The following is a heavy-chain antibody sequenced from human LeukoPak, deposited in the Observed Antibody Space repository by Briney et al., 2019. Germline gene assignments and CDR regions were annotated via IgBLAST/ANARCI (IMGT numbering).Heavy chain of an antibody. V-gene: IGHV3-21*01. J-gene: IGHJ4*02. CDR1: GFSFSTST. CDR3: VRGDNRDY. CDR2: IGKTSRDM. Sequence: KPGGSLRLSCAAFGFSFSTSTMNWVRQAPGKGLEWISSIGKTSRDMYYADSVRGRFTISRDNAKNSLFLLMNSLRVEDTSVYYCVRGDNRDYWGQGTLVTVSS. D-gene: IGHD1-14*01.